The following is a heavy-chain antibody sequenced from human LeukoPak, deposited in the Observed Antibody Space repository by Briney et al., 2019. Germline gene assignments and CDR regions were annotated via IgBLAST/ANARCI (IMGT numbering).Heavy chain of an antibody. Sequence: ASVKVSCKVSGYTLTELSMHWVRQAPGKELEWMGGFDPEDGETIYAQKFQGRVTMTEDTSTDTAYMELSSLRSEDTAVYYCATARPGYYDFWSGHWAFDIWGQGTMVTVSS. V-gene: IGHV1-24*01. CDR2: FDPEDGET. J-gene: IGHJ3*02. D-gene: IGHD3-3*01. CDR3: ATARPGYYDFWSGHWAFDI. CDR1: GYTLTELS.